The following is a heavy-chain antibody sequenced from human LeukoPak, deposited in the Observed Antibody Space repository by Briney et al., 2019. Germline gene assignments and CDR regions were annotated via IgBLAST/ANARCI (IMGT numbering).Heavy chain of an antibody. J-gene: IGHJ6*02. CDR2: IIPILGIA. D-gene: IGHD3-3*01. V-gene: IGHV1-69*04. Sequence: GASVKVSCKASGGTFSSYAISWVRQAPGQGLEWMGRIIPILGIANYAQKFQGRVTITADKSTSTAYMELSSLRSEDTAVYYCASDMTIFGVVIIEDYYYGMDVWGQGTTVTVSS. CDR3: ASDMTIFGVVIIEDYYYGMDV. CDR1: GGTFSSYA.